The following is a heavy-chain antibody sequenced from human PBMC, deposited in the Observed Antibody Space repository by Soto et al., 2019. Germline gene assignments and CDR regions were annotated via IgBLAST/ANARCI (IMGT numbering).Heavy chain of an antibody. CDR2: LIPIFGTA. J-gene: IGHJ6*02. CDR1: GGTFSSYA. V-gene: IGHV1-69*13. D-gene: IGHD2-8*01. CDR3: ARVPGGGYCTNGVCYYYYYGMDV. Sequence: GASVKVSCKASGGTFSSYAISWVRQAPGQGLEWMGGLIPIFGTANYAQKFQGRVTITADESTSTAYMGLSSLRSEDTAVYYCARVPGGGYCTNGVCYYYYYGMDVWGQGTTVTVSS.